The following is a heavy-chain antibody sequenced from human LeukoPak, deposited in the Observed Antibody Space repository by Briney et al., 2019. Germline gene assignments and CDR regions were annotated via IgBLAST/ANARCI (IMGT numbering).Heavy chain of an antibody. Sequence: GASVKVSCKASGYTFTSYYMHWVRQAPGQGLEWMGWINPNSGGTNYAQKFQGRVTMTRDTSISTAYMELSRLRSDDTAVYYCARAMAYYDYVWGSSPLYWGQGTLVTVSS. D-gene: IGHD3-16*01. V-gene: IGHV1-2*02. J-gene: IGHJ4*02. CDR3: ARAMAYYDYVWGSSPLY. CDR2: INPNSGGT. CDR1: GYTFTSYY.